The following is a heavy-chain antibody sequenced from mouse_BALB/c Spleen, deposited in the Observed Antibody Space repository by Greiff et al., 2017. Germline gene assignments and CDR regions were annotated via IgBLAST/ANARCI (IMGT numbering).Heavy chain of an antibody. Sequence: QVQLQQSGAELVRPGTSVKISCKASGYTFTNYWLGWVKQRPGHGLEWIGDIYPGGGYTNYNEKFKGKATLTADTSSSTAYMQLSSLTSEDSAVYFCARSERGNPFDYWGQGTTLTVSS. V-gene: IGHV1-63*02. D-gene: IGHD2-1*01. CDR1: GYTFTNYW. CDR2: IYPGGGYT. CDR3: ARSERGNPFDY. J-gene: IGHJ2*01.